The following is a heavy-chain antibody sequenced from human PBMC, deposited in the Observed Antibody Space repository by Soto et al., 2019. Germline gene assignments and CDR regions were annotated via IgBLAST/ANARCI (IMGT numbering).Heavy chain of an antibody. CDR1: GFTSSTRA. J-gene: IGHJ4*01. CDR2: VSYDGSNQ. CDR3: AKDVGRKDQVVARYYFDY. Sequence: QVQLVESGGGVVQPGGSLRLSCAASGFTSSTRAMHWVRQSPGKGLEWVAVVSYDGSNQYYADSVKGRFTISRDNSKNTLYLQIDSLRPEDTAVYYCAKDVGRKDQVVARYYFDYWGHGTLVTVSS. V-gene: IGHV3-30*18. D-gene: IGHD2-15*01.